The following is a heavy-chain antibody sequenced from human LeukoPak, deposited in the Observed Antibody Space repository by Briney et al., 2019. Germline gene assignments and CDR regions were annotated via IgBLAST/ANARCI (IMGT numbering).Heavy chain of an antibody. Sequence: PGGSLRLSCAASGFTFSGYSMHWVRQAPGKGLEWVSYISSGSSVIHYADSVKGRFTISRDNAKNTLYLQMNSLRAEDTAVYYCAKDKGMVVAATNFDYWGQGTLVTVSS. CDR1: GFTFSGYS. CDR3: AKDKGMVVAATNFDY. D-gene: IGHD2-15*01. CDR2: ISSGSSVI. J-gene: IGHJ4*02. V-gene: IGHV3-48*01.